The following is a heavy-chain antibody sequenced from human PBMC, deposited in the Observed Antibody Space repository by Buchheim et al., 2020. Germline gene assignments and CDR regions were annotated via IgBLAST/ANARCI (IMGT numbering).Heavy chain of an antibody. CDR1: GFTVSNFY. D-gene: IGHD1-26*01. J-gene: IGHJ4*02. V-gene: IGHV3-23*04. Sequence: EVQLVESGGGLVQPGGSLRLSCAASGFTVSNFYMSWVRHTPGKGLEWVSAISGSGGSTYYADSVKGRFTISRDNSKTTRYLQMNSLRAEDTAVYYCAKWNSGSYQFDYWGQGTL. CDR3: AKWNSGSYQFDY. CDR2: ISGSGGST.